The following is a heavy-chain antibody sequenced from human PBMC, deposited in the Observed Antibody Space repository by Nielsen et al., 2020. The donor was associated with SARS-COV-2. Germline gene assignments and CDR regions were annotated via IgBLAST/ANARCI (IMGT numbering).Heavy chain of an antibody. D-gene: IGHD5-18*01. V-gene: IGHV5-51*01. CDR2: IYPGDSDT. CDR1: GSSFTSYW. Sequence: GESLKISCQGSGSSFTSYWIGWVRQMPGKGLEWMGIIYPGDSDTRYSPSFQGHVTISADKSISTAYLQWSSLKASDTAMYYCARLTRGYSYGSRYYYYYGMDVWGQGTTVTVSS. CDR3: ARLTRGYSYGSRYYYYYGMDV. J-gene: IGHJ6*02.